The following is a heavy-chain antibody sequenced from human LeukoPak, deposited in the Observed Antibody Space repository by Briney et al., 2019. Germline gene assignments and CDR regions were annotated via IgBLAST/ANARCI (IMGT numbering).Heavy chain of an antibody. D-gene: IGHD4-17*01. CDR3: ARDEDYGGFVY. CDR1: GGTFSSYA. CDR2: ISAYNGNT. J-gene: IGHJ4*02. Sequence: ASVKVSCKASGGTFSSYAISWVRQAPGQGLEWMGWISAYNGNTNYAQKLQGRVTMTTDTSTSTAYMELRSLRSDDTAVYYCARDEDYGGFVYWGQGTLVTVSS. V-gene: IGHV1-18*01.